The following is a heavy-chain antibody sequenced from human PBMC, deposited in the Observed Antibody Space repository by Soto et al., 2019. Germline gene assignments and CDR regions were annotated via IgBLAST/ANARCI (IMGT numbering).Heavy chain of an antibody. CDR2: IYYSGSA. V-gene: IGHV4-61*01. D-gene: IGHD3-9*01. CDR3: ARAQNYDIGSYGMDV. CDR1: GGSVSSGRYY. Sequence: SETLSLTCTVSGGSVSSGRYYWSWIRQPPGKGLEWIGYIYYSGSANYNPSLKSRVTISVDTSKNQFSLKLSSVTAADTAVYCCARAQNYDIGSYGMDVWGQGTTVTVS. J-gene: IGHJ6*02.